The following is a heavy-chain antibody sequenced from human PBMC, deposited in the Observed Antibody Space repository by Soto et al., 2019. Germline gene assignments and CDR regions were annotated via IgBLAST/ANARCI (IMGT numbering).Heavy chain of an antibody. D-gene: IGHD4-4*01. CDR1: GGSISSGGYY. J-gene: IGHJ6*02. Sequence: QVQLQESGPGLVKPSQTLPLTCTVSGGSISSGGYYWSWIRQHPGKGLEWIGYIYYSGSTYYNPSLKSRVTISVDTSKNQFSLKLSSVTAADTAVYYCARAHTVTTVHYYYCYGMDVWGQGTTVTVSS. CDR2: IYYSGST. V-gene: IGHV4-31*03. CDR3: ARAHTVTTVHYYYCYGMDV.